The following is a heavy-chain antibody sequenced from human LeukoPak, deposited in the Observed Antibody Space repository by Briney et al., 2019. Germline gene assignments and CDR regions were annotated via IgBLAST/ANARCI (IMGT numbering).Heavy chain of an antibody. J-gene: IGHJ4*02. Sequence: PSETLSLTCAVSDYSISTGYFWGWIRQSPGQGLEWIGSIFHSGSASYNPSFKSRVTLSVDTSKNEFSLKLTSVTATDTAIYYCASPRGTYIDYWGQGTLVTVSS. CDR3: ASPRGTYIDY. D-gene: IGHD3-16*01. CDR1: DYSISTGYF. CDR2: IFHSGSA. V-gene: IGHV4-38-2*01.